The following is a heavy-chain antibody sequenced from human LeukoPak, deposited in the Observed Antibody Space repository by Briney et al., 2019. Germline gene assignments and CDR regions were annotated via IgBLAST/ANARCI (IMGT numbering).Heavy chain of an antibody. Sequence: VGSLRLSCVVSGFTFSSYSMIWVRQAPGKGLQWVANMKKDGSETNYGDSVKGRFTISRDNAKNSLYLQMNSLRAEDTAVYYCGRHRSGSGTYFIDHWGQGTLVSVSS. CDR3: GRHRSGSGTYFIDH. V-gene: IGHV3-7*01. CDR2: MKKDGSET. J-gene: IGHJ4*02. CDR1: GFTFSSYS. D-gene: IGHD3-10*01.